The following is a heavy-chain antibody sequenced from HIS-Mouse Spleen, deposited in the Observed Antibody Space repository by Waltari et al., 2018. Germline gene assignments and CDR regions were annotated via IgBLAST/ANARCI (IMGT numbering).Heavy chain of an antibody. Sequence: QLQLQESGPALVKPSETLSLTCTVSGGAISSSSYYWGWIRQPPGTGLEWIGSIYYSGSTYYNPSLKSRVTMSVDTSKNQFSLKLSSVTAADTAVYYCAREIPYSSSWYDWYFDLWGRGTLVTVSS. CDR3: AREIPYSSSWYDWYFDL. J-gene: IGHJ2*01. CDR2: IYYSGST. V-gene: IGHV4-39*07. D-gene: IGHD6-13*01. CDR1: GGAISSSSYY.